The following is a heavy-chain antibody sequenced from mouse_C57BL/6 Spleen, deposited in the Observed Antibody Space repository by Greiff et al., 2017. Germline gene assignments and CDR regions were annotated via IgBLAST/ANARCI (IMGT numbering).Heavy chain of an antibody. Sequence: VQLQQSGPELVKPGASVKISCKASGYAFSSSWLNWVKQRPGKGLEWIGRIYPGDGDTTYNGKFKGKATLTADKSSSTAYMQRSSLTSEDSAVYFCARNFITTEGGYFDVWGTGTTVTVSS. CDR1: GYAFSSSW. J-gene: IGHJ1*03. CDR2: IYPGDGDT. D-gene: IGHD1-1*01. V-gene: IGHV1-82*01. CDR3: ARNFITTEGGYFDV.